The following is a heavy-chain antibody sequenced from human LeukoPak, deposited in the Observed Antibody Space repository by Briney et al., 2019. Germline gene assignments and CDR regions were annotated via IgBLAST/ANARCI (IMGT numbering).Heavy chain of an antibody. V-gene: IGHV4-59*01. CDR3: ARSIEAFDI. CDR1: GGSIGSYY. J-gene: IGHJ3*02. Sequence: SETLSLTCTVSGGSIGSYYWSWIRQPPGKGLEWIGYIYYSGSTNYNPSLKSRVTISVDTSKNQFSLKLSSVTAADTAVYYCARSIEAFDIWGQGTMVTVSS. CDR2: IYYSGST.